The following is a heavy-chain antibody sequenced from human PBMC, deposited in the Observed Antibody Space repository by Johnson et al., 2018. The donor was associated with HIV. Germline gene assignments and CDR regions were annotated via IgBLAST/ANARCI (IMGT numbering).Heavy chain of an antibody. V-gene: IGHV3-23*04. CDR3: AKERGYDSSGYNRWYVPDAFDI. D-gene: IGHD3-22*01. CDR1: GFTFSNAW. Sequence: VQLVESGGGLVKPGGSLRLSCVASGFTFSNAWMSWVRQAPGKGLEWVSSISGSGGSTYYADSVKGRFTISRDNSKNTMYLQMNSLRAEDTAVYYCAKERGYDSSGYNRWYVPDAFDIWGQGTMVTVSS. CDR2: ISGSGGST. J-gene: IGHJ3*02.